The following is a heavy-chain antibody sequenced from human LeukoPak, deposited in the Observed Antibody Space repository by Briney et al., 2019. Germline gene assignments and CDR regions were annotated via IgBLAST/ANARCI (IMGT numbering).Heavy chain of an antibody. CDR1: GFTFSSYW. J-gene: IGHJ3*02. Sequence: PGGSLRLSCTASGFTFSSYWMSWVRQAPGKGLEWVANIQQDGSEQYYVDSVKGRFTISRDNAKNSLYLQMNSLRAEDTAVYYCVRDGRPTLGAFDIWGQGTMVTVSS. D-gene: IGHD3/OR15-3a*01. CDR2: IQQDGSEQ. CDR3: VRDGRPTLGAFDI. V-gene: IGHV3-7*01.